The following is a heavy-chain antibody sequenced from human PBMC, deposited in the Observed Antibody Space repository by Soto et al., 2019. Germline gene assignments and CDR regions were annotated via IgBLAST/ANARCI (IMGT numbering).Heavy chain of an antibody. J-gene: IGHJ4*02. CDR2: INQDGGEQ. Sequence: GGSLRLSCVAAGFTFSNFYRSWVRQAPGKGLEWVANINQDGGEQNYVDSVKGRFTISRDNAKTSLFLQMNSLRAADTAVYYCARGGYDGYFIYWGQGA. D-gene: IGHD5-12*01. CDR3: ARGGYDGYFIY. CDR1: GFTFSNFY. V-gene: IGHV3-7*01.